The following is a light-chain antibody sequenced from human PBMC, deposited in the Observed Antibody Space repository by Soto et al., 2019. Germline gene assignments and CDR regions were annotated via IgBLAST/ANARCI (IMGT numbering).Light chain of an antibody. J-gene: IGKJ3*01. Sequence: EIVITQSPATLSVSPGERATLSCRASQSVSSNLAWYQQKPGQAPRLLIYGASTRATGIPARFSGSGSGTEFTLTISSLQXEDFAVYYCQQYNNWPPAVTFGPGTKVDIK. CDR2: GAS. CDR1: QSVSSN. V-gene: IGKV3-15*01. CDR3: QQYNNWPPAVT.